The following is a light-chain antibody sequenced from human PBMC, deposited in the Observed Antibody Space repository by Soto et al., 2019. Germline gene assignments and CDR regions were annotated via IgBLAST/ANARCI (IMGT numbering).Light chain of an antibody. CDR3: QQYVSSPLT. V-gene: IGKV3-20*01. J-gene: IGKJ1*01. CDR1: QSVSSNY. Sequence: EIVLTQSPGTLSLSPGDRTTLSCRASQSVSSNYLAWYQQKPGQAPRLLIYGASIRATGIPDRFSGSGSWTDFTLTIRRLEPEDFAVYFCQQYVSSPLTFGQGTKVEIK. CDR2: GAS.